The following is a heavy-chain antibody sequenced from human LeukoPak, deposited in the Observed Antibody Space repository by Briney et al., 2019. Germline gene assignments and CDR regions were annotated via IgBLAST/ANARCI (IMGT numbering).Heavy chain of an antibody. V-gene: IGHV3-23*01. CDR2: ISGRDGST. CDR1: GFTFSNYW. J-gene: IGHJ4*02. D-gene: IGHD2-15*01. CDR3: AKNPVVPATPT. Sequence: GGSLRLSCAASGFTFSNYWMSWVRQAPGKGLEWISGISGRDGSTYYVDSVKGRFTISRDNSKNTLYLQMNSLRAEDTAVYYCAKNPVVPATPTWGQGTLVTVSS.